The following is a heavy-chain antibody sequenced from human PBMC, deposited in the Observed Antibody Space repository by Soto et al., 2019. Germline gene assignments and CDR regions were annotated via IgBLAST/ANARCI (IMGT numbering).Heavy chain of an antibody. CDR2: NIPIFGTA. V-gene: IGHV1-69*13. D-gene: IGHD3-22*01. CDR1: GGTFSSYA. CDR3: ARIPYDSSGYYSPEYFQH. Sequence: VASVKVSCKASGGTFSSYAISWVRQATGQGLEWMGGNIPIFGTANYAQKFQGRVTITADESTSTVYRELSGLRSEDTAVYYCARIPYDSSGYYSPEYFQHWGQGTLVTVSS. J-gene: IGHJ1*01.